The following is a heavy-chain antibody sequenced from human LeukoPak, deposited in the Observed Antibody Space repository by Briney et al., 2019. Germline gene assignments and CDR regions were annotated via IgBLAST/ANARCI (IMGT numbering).Heavy chain of an antibody. CDR3: AKAPPNCNTVSCYADY. CDR2: ISYDGSNK. Sequence: PGGSLRLSCAASGFTFSSYGMRWVRQAPGKGLEWVAIISYDGSNKYYADSVKGRFTISRDNSRTTLYLQMNSLRAEDTAVYYCAKAPPNCNTVSCYADYWGQGTLVTVSS. CDR1: GFTFSSYG. J-gene: IGHJ4*02. D-gene: IGHD2-2*01. V-gene: IGHV3-30*18.